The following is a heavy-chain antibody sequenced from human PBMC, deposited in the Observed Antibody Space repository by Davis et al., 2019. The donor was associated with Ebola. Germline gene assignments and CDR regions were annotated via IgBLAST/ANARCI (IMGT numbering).Heavy chain of an antibody. Sequence: AASVKVSCKASGYTFTGYYMHWVRQAPGQGLEWMGWISAYNGNTNYAQKLQGRVTMTTDTSTSTAYMELRSLRSDDTAVYYCARDYYDSSGYYYDRWNYFDYWGQGSLVTVSS. CDR1: GYTFTGYY. J-gene: IGHJ4*02. D-gene: IGHD3-22*01. V-gene: IGHV1-18*04. CDR3: ARDYYDSSGYYYDRWNYFDY. CDR2: ISAYNGNT.